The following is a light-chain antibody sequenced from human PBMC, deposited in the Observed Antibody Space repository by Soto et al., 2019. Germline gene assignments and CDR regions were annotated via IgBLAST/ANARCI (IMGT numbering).Light chain of an antibody. CDR3: SSYTDSRNYV. V-gene: IGLV2-14*01. Sequence: QSVLTQPPSVSAAPGQKVTISCSGSSSNIGSNYVSWYQQLPGTAPKLMIYQVTNRPSGVSNRFSGSRSGNTASLTISGLPAEDEADYYCSSYTDSRNYVFGTGTKVTVL. J-gene: IGLJ1*01. CDR1: SSNIGSNY. CDR2: QVT.